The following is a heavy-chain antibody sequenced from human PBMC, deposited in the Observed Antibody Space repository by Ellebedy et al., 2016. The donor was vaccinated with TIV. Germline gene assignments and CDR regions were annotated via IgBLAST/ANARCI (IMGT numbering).Heavy chain of an antibody. CDR3: ARAVFGTKFDF. V-gene: IGHV4-34*01. CDR1: GGAFSGNY. Sequence: MPSDTLSLTCAVYGGAFSGNYWSWIRQPPGKGLEWIGTFNHSGITNYNPSLKSRVTISVDTSKNQLSLKLSSVTAADTAVYYCARAVFGTKFDFWGQGTLVTVSS. J-gene: IGHJ4*02. CDR2: FNHSGIT. D-gene: IGHD1-14*01.